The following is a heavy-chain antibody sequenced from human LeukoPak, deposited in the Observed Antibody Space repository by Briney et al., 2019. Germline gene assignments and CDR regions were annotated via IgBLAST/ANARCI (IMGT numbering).Heavy chain of an antibody. CDR1: GFTFSSYS. J-gene: IGHJ4*02. CDR3: ARGTLDIPGEHGAFDY. D-gene: IGHD5-12*01. CDR2: ISTSSSYI. Sequence: GGSLRLSCAASGFTFSSYSMNWVRQAPGKGLEWVSSISTSSSYIHYADSVKGRFTISRDDAKNSLYLQMNSLRAGDTVVYYCARGTLDIPGEHGAFDYWGQGTLVTVSS. V-gene: IGHV3-21*01.